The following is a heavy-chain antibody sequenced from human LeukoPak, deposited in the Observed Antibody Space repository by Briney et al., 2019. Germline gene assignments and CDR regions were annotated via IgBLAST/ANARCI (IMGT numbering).Heavy chain of an antibody. CDR1: GFTFRSYS. J-gene: IGHJ4*02. Sequence: SGGSLRLSCAASGFTFRSYSMNWVRQAPGKGLEWVSAIDPSSTYIYYADSVKGRFTISRDNAENSLYLQMNSLRVEDTAVYYCARAPTVLVGYCSSSSCQADYWGQGTLVTVSS. V-gene: IGHV3-21*01. CDR3: ARAPTVLVGYCSSSSCQADY. CDR2: IDPSSTYI. D-gene: IGHD2-2*01.